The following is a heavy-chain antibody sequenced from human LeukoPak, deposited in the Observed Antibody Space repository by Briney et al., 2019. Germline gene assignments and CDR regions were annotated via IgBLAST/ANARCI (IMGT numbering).Heavy chain of an antibody. J-gene: IGHJ6*03. CDR1: GGSISSSNYY. Sequence: SETLSLTCTVSGGSISSSNYYWSWIRQPPGKGLEWIGEINHSGSTNYNPSLKSRVTISVDTSKNQFSLKLSSVTAADTAVYYCARGVPMNYYYYMDVWGKGTTVTVSS. V-gene: IGHV4-39*07. CDR3: ARGVPMNYYYYMDV. CDR2: INHSGST.